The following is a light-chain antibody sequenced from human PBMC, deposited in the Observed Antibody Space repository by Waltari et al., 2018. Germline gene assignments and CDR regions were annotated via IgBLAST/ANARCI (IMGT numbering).Light chain of an antibody. CDR1: SGHSSYA. J-gene: IGLJ7*01. CDR2: VNSDGSH. V-gene: IGLV4-69*02. Sequence: QLVLTQSPSASASLGASVKLTCTLSSGHSSYAIAWHQQQPEKGPRYLMKVNSDGSHTKGDGIPDCFSGSSSGAERYLTISSLQSEDEADYYCQTWGTGIGVFGGGTQLTVL. CDR3: QTWGTGIGV.